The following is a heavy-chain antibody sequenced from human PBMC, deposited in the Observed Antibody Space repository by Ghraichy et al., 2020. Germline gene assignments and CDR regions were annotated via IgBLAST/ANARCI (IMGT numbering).Heavy chain of an antibody. V-gene: IGHV4-34*01. CDR2: INHSGST. J-gene: IGHJ6*02. Sequence: SETLSLTCAVYGGSFSGYYWSWIRQPPGKGLEWIGEINHSGSTNYNPSLKSRVTISVDTSKNQFSLKLSSVTAADTAVYYCARFRGRGRRVYYYYYGMDVWGQGTTVTVSS. CDR1: GGSFSGYY. CDR3: ARFRGRGRRVYYYYYGMDV. D-gene: IGHD3-10*01.